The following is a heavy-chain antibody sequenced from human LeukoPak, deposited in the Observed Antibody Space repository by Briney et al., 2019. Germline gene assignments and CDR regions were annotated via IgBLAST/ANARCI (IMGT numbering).Heavy chain of an antibody. D-gene: IGHD2-2*01. CDR2: ITSSGSMI. J-gene: IGHJ4*02. V-gene: IGHV3-11*01. CDR1: GLIFSGYY. CDR3: ARVRGYCSSTSCYPYYFDY. Sequence: GGSLRLSCAAPGLIFSGYYMGWIRQAPGKGLEWVSYITSSGSMIYYADSVKGRFTISRDNAKNSLYVQMDSLRAEDTAIYYCARVRGYCSSTSCYPYYFDYWGQGTLVTVSS.